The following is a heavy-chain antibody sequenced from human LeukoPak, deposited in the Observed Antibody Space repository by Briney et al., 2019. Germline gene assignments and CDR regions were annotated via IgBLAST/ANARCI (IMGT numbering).Heavy chain of an antibody. J-gene: IGHJ5*02. CDR1: GGSISSSSYY. Sequence: PSETLSLTCTVSGGSISSSSYYWGWIRQPPGKGLEWIGSIYYSGSTYYNPPLKSRVTISVDTSKNQFSLKLSSVTAADTAVYYCARDSPTYSSSWYSFDPWGQGTLVTVSS. CDR3: ARDSPTYSSSWYSFDP. CDR2: IYYSGST. D-gene: IGHD6-13*01. V-gene: IGHV4-39*07.